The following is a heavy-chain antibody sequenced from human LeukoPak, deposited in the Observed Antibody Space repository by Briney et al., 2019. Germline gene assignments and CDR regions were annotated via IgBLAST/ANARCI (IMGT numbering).Heavy chain of an antibody. Sequence: SETLSLTCTVSGGSISSGSYYWSWIRQPAGKGLEWIGRIYTSGSTNYNPSLKSRVTISVDTSKNQFSLKLSSVTAADTAAYYCARTEPNWFDPWGQGTLVTVSS. J-gene: IGHJ5*02. V-gene: IGHV4-61*02. CDR1: GGSISSGSYY. CDR3: ARTEPNWFDP. CDR2: IYTSGST.